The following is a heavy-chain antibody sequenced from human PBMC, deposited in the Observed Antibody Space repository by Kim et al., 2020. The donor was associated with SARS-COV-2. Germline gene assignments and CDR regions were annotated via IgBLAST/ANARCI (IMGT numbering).Heavy chain of an antibody. V-gene: IGHV3-43*02. J-gene: IGHJ4*02. Sequence: GGSLRLSCAASGFTFDDYAMHWVRQAPGKGLEWVSLISGDGGSTYYADSVKGRFTISRDNSKNSLYLQMNSLRTEDTALYYCALGSGSTLGYYFDYWGQGTLVTVSS. CDR2: ISGDGGST. D-gene: IGHD1-26*01. CDR3: ALGSGSTLGYYFDY. CDR1: GFTFDDYA.